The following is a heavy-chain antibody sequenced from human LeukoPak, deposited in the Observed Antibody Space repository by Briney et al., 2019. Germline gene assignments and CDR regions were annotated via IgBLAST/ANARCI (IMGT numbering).Heavy chain of an antibody. Sequence: PSQTLSLTCAVSGGSISSGGYSWSWIRQPPGKGLEWIGYIYHSGSAYYNPSLKSRVTISVDRSKNQFSLKLTSVTAADTAVYYCARERLTGHTDYWGQGALVTVSS. J-gene: IGHJ4*02. CDR1: GGSISSGGYS. V-gene: IGHV4-30-2*01. D-gene: IGHD3-9*01. CDR3: ARERLTGHTDY. CDR2: IYHSGSA.